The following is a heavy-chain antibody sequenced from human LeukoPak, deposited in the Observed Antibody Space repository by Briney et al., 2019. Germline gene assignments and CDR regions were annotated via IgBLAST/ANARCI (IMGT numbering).Heavy chain of an antibody. CDR1: GASVSSNNW. CDR2: MHHSGRT. CDR3: ARHGYYFQDY. Sequence: SETLSLTCAVSGASVSSNNWWSWVRQPPGEGLEWIAEMHHSGRTNYNPSLESRVSISVDKSKNQLSLNLNSVTAADTAVYFCARHGYYFQDYWGLGTLVTVSS. D-gene: IGHD3-16*01. J-gene: IGHJ4*02. V-gene: IGHV4-4*02.